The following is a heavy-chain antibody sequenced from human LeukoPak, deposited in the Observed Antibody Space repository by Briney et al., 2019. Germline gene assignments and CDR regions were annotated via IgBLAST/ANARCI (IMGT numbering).Heavy chain of an antibody. J-gene: IGHJ4*02. CDR3: ARSSSGFENYFDY. D-gene: IGHD6-19*01. CDR2: IYYSGST. Sequence: PSETLSLTCTVSGGSISSYYWSWIRQPPGKGLEWIGYIYYSGSTNYSPSLKSRVTISVDTSKNQFSLKLSSVTAADTAVYYCARSSSGFENYFDYWGQGTLVTVSS. CDR1: GGSISSYY. V-gene: IGHV4-59*01.